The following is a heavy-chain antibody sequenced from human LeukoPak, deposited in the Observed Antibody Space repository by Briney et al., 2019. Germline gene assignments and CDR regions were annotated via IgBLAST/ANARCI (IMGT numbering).Heavy chain of an antibody. CDR2: ISAYNGNT. CDR1: GYTFTSDG. J-gene: IGHJ3*02. Sequence: GASVKVSCKASGYTFTSDGISWVRQAPGQGLEWMGWISAYNGNTNYAQKLQGRVTMTTDTSTSTAYMELRSLRSDDTAVYYCARDRITMIVVAPPAFDIWGQGTMVTVSS. V-gene: IGHV1-18*01. CDR3: ARDRITMIVVAPPAFDI. D-gene: IGHD3-22*01.